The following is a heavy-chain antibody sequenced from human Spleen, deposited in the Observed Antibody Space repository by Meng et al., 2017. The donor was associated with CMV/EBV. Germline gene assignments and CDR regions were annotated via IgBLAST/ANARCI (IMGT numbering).Heavy chain of an antibody. D-gene: IGHD1-1*01. Sequence: GGSLRLSCAASGFTFSSYSMTWVRQAPGKGLEWVANIKQDGSEKYYVDSVKGRFTISRDNAKNSLYLQMNSLRAEDTAVYYCARDSGTFDYWGQGTLVTVSS. V-gene: IGHV3-7*01. CDR2: IKQDGSEK. J-gene: IGHJ4*02. CDR3: ARDSGTFDY. CDR1: GFTFSSYS.